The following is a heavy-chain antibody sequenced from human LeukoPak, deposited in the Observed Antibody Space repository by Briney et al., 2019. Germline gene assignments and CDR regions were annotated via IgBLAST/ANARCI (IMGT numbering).Heavy chain of an antibody. V-gene: IGHV3-7*01. Sequence: GGSLRLFCAASGFTFSSYSMNWVRQAPGKGLEWVANIKQDGSEKYYVDSVKGRFTISRDNAKNSLYLQMNSLRAEDTAVYYCAREGAAAGWVNFDYWGQGTLVTVSS. CDR1: GFTFSSYS. J-gene: IGHJ4*02. CDR2: IKQDGSEK. D-gene: IGHD6-13*01. CDR3: AREGAAAGWVNFDY.